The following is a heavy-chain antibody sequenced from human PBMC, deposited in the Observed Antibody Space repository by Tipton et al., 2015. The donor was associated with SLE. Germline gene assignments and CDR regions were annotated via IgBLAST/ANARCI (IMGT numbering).Heavy chain of an antibody. CDR1: GGSISSYY. V-gene: IGHV4-59*12. CDR3: ARDHYDFWSGLYGMDV. D-gene: IGHD3-3*01. Sequence: TLSLTCTVSGGSISSYYWSWIRQPPGKGLEWIGYIYYSGSTYYNPSLKSRVTISVDTSKNQFSLKLSSVTAADTAVYYCARDHYDFWSGLYGMDVWGQGTTVTVSS. CDR2: IYYSGST. J-gene: IGHJ6*02.